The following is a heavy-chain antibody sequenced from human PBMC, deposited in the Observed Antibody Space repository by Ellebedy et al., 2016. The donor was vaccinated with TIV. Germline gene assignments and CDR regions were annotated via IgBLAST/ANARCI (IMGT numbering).Heavy chain of an antibody. D-gene: IGHD6-13*01. V-gene: IGHV4-59*08. CDR2: IYYSGRS. Sequence: SETLSLTCTVSGGSISSYYWSWIRQLPGKGLEWIGYIYYSGRSNYNPSLKSRVSIAVDTSKNQFSLKLSSVTAADTAVYYCARQGMVGLIAAAGLDHFDYWGQGTLVTVSS. CDR3: ARQGMVGLIAAAGLDHFDY. J-gene: IGHJ4*02. CDR1: GGSISSYY.